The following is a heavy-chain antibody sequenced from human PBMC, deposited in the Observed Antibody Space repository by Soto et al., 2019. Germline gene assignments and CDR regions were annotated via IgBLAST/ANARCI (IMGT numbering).Heavy chain of an antibody. J-gene: IGHJ5*02. Sequence: QVQLLQSGAAVKKPGSSVKVSCKASGGTFSNYAITWVRQAPGQGLEWLGRIIPIFGSTNFAQKFQGRVTLTADESTTTVYMELSSLRSDDTAVYYCAKDGDKDGYFGNWFDPWGQGTLVTVSS. CDR1: GGTFSNYA. CDR3: AKDGDKDGYFGNWFDP. V-gene: IGHV1-69*15. D-gene: IGHD5-18*01. CDR2: IIPIFGST.